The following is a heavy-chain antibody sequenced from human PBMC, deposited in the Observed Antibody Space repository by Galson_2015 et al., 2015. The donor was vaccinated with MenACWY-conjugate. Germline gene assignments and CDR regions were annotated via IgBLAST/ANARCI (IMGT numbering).Heavy chain of an antibody. D-gene: IGHD6-6*01. V-gene: IGHV3-74*01. J-gene: IGHJ5*02. CDR3: TKAAARYSTSSAFNWFDP. CDR1: GFTFSNYW. Sequence: SLRLSCAASGFTFSNYWMHWVRQAPGKGLEWVSRVNSDGTGTTYADSVKGRFTISRDNAKNTLYLQMNSLRAGDTAIYYCTKAAARYSTSSAFNWFDPWGQGALVTVSS. CDR2: VNSDGTGT.